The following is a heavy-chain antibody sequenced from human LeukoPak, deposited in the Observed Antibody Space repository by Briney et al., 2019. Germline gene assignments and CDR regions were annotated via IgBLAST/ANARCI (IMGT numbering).Heavy chain of an antibody. CDR2: ISGSGGST. D-gene: IGHD3-22*01. CDR3: ATTTHYYDSSGYYPDY. Sequence: GGSLRLSCAASGFTFSSYAMSWVRQAPGKGLEWVSAISGSGGSTYYADSVKGRFTISRDNSKNTLYLQMNSLRAEDTAVYYCATTTHYYDSSGYYPDYWGQGTLVTVSS. V-gene: IGHV3-23*01. J-gene: IGHJ4*02. CDR1: GFTFSSYA.